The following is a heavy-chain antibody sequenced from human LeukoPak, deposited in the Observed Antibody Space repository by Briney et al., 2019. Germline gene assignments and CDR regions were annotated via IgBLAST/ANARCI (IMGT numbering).Heavy chain of an antibody. CDR2: ISSSSSYI. CDR1: GFTFSSYS. J-gene: IGHJ6*03. CDR3: ARDSEDRYCSSTSCSRGYYYYMDV. Sequence: GGSLRLSCAASGFTFSSYSMNWVRQAPGKGLEWVSSISSSSSYIYYADSVKGRFTISRDNAKNSLYLQMNSLRAEDTAVYYCARDSEDRYCSSTSCSRGYYYYMDVWGKGTTVTVSS. D-gene: IGHD2-2*01. V-gene: IGHV3-21*01.